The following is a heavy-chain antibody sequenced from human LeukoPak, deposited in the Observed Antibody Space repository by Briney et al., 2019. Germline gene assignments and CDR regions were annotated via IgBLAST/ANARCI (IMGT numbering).Heavy chain of an antibody. CDR2: INPSGSST. J-gene: IGHJ5*02. CDR3: ARDNSVGDIAWWFDP. V-gene: IGHV1-46*01. CDR1: GYTITSHY. Sequence: ASVKVSCKASGYTITSHYMHWVRQAPGQGLEWMGLINPSGSSTLYAQKFQGRVTMTRDMSTTTDYMELSSLRSEDTAVYYCARDNSVGDIAWWFDPWGQGTLVTVSS. D-gene: IGHD3-16*02.